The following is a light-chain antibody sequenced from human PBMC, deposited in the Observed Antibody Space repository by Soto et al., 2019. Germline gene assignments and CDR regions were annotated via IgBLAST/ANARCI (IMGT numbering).Light chain of an antibody. V-gene: IGLV2-14*01. CDR3: SSYASSSTLV. J-gene: IGLJ1*01. CDR1: SSDVGSYDY. Sequence: QSVLTQPASVSGCPGQSITISCTGTSSDVGSYDYVSWYQQHPGKVPKLMLYEVSNRPSGVSNRFSGSKSGNTASLTISGLQAEDEADYYCSSYASSSTLVFGTGTKVTV. CDR2: EVS.